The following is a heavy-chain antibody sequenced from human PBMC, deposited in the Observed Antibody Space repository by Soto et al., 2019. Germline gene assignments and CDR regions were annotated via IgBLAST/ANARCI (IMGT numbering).Heavy chain of an antibody. V-gene: IGHV4-39*01. D-gene: IGHD6-6*01. J-gene: IGHJ4*02. CDR1: GGSISSSSYY. Sequence: QLQLQESGPGLVKPSETLSLTCTVSGGSISSSSYYWGWIRQPPGKGLEWIGSIYYSGSTYYNPSLKRRVTISVDTSKNQFSLKLSSVTAADTAVYYCAHIRARRLKYYFDYWGQGTLVTVSS. CDR2: IYYSGST. CDR3: AHIRARRLKYYFDY.